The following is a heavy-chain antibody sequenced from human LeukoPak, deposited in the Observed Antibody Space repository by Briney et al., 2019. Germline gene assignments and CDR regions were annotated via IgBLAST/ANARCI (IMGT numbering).Heavy chain of an antibody. J-gene: IGHJ3*02. CDR1: GGTFSSYA. Sequence: SVKVSCKASGGTFSSYAISWVRQAPGQGLEWMGGIIPIFGTANYAQKFQGRVTITADKSTSTAYMELSSLRSEDTAVYYCARGGQDYYDSSGYPADHDAFDIWGQGTMVTVSS. CDR2: IIPIFGTA. V-gene: IGHV1-69*06. CDR3: ARGGQDYYDSSGYPADHDAFDI. D-gene: IGHD3-22*01.